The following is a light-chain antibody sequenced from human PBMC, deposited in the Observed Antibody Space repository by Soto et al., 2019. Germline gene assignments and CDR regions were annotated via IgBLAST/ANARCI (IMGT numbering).Light chain of an antibody. V-gene: IGLV2-8*01. Sequence: QSALTQSPSASGSPGQSVTISCTGTSSDVGGHNYVSWYQHHPGKAPKLIIYEVSKRPSGVPDRFSGSKSGNTASLTISGLQAEDETDYYCSSYTSTNHVVFGGGTKVTVL. J-gene: IGLJ2*01. CDR1: SSDVGGHNY. CDR2: EVS. CDR3: SSYTSTNHVV.